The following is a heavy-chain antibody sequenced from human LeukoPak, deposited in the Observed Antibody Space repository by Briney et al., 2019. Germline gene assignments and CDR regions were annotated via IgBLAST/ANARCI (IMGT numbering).Heavy chain of an antibody. CDR3: AKDLGLRLDYYYGMDV. V-gene: IGHV3-30*18. Sequence: PGGSLRLSCAASGFTFSSYGMHWVRQAPGKGLEWVAVISYDGSNKYYADSVKGRFTISRDNSKNTLYLQMNSLRAEDTAVYYCAKDLGLRLDYYYGMDVWGQGTTVTVSS. D-gene: IGHD4-17*01. J-gene: IGHJ6*02. CDR1: GFTFSSYG. CDR2: ISYDGSNK.